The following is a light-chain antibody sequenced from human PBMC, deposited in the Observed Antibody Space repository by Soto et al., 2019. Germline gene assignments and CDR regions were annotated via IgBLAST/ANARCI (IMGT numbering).Light chain of an antibody. CDR3: QQYGNSPQT. CDR2: AAS. CDR1: KSVSNNY. V-gene: IGKV3-20*01. J-gene: IGKJ1*01. Sequence: EIVLTQSPRTLSLSPVERASLSCTVSKSVSNNYLAWYQQKPGQAPRLLIYAASSRATGIPDRFSGSGSGTDFTLTISRLEPEDVAVYYCQQYGNSPQTFGQGTKVDI.